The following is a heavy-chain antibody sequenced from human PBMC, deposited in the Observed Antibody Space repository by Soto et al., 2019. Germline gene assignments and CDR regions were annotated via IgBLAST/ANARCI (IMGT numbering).Heavy chain of an antibody. V-gene: IGHV1-18*04. J-gene: IGHJ4*02. CDR2: ISLYNGNT. CDR3: AIHHLELFRFDY. Sequence: GPGVKKPGASMKVSCKAYDFSFTSHGISWVRQAPGQGLEWMGWISLYNGNTNYAQQFQGRVTMTTDTSTSTAYMELRSLRSDDTAMYFCAIHHLELFRFDYWGQGTLVTVSA. D-gene: IGHD3-10*01. CDR1: DFSFTSHG.